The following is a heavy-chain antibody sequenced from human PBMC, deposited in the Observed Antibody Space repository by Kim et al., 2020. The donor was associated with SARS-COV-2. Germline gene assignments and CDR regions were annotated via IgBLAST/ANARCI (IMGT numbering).Heavy chain of an antibody. D-gene: IGHD3-22*01. Sequence: SVKVSCKASGGTFSSYAISWVRQAPGQGLEWMGRIIPILGIANYAQKFQGRVTITADKSTSTAYMELSSLRSDDTAVYYCARLIDYYDSSGYPDYWGQGTLVTVSS. CDR1: GGTFSSYA. V-gene: IGHV1-69*04. CDR3: ARLIDYYDSSGYPDY. CDR2: IIPILGIA. J-gene: IGHJ4*02.